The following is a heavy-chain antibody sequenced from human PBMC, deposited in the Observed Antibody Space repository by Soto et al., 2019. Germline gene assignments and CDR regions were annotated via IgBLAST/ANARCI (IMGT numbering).Heavy chain of an antibody. J-gene: IGHJ3*02. CDR2: IWYDGSNK. CDR1: GFTFSSYG. Sequence: GGSLRLSCAASGFTFSSYGMHWVRQAPGKGLEWVAVIWYDGSNKYYADSVKGRFTISRDNSKNTLYLQMNSLRAEDTAVYYCARASRRLWPNDAFDIWGQGTMVTVSS. D-gene: IGHD5-18*01. CDR3: ARASRRLWPNDAFDI. V-gene: IGHV3-33*01.